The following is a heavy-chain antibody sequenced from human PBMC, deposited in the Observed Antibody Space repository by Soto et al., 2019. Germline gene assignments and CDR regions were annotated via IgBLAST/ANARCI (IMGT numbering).Heavy chain of an antibody. CDR2: IYYSGST. J-gene: IGHJ4*02. Sequence: TLSLTCTVSGGSISSYYWSWIRQPPGKGLEWIGYIYYSGSTNYNPSLKSRVTISVDTSKNQFSLKLSSVTAADTAVYCCARDKVSQLARFFDYWGQGTLVTVSS. CDR3: ARDKVSQLARFFDY. V-gene: IGHV4-59*01. CDR1: GGSISSYY. D-gene: IGHD6-13*01.